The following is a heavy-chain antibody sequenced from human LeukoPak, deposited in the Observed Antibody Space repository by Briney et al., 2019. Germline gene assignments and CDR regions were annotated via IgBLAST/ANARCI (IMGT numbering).Heavy chain of an antibody. Sequence: SETLSLTCTVSGGSISSGDYYWSWIRQPPGRGLEWIGEVNHGGTTNYNPSLKSRVIISADTSKNQFSLKLNSVTAADTAVHYCARVVYGDSSKDFDYWGQGTLVTVSS. J-gene: IGHJ4*02. CDR3: ARVVYGDSSKDFDY. CDR2: VNHGGTT. CDR1: GGSISSGDYY. V-gene: IGHV4-39*07. D-gene: IGHD4-17*01.